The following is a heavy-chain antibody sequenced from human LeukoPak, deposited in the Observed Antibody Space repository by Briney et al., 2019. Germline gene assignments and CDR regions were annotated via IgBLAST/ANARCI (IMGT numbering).Heavy chain of an antibody. Sequence: GGSLRLSCAASGFTFSDSAMHWVRQTPAKGLEWVAVISYDGSSTYYADSVRGRFNISRDNSNNMLYLQMHSLRAEDTALYYCVRTSTLWLARGFDYWGQGTLVTVTS. D-gene: IGHD3-10*01. CDR3: VRTSTLWLARGFDY. V-gene: IGHV3-30-3*01. CDR1: GFTFSDSA. J-gene: IGHJ4*02. CDR2: ISYDGSST.